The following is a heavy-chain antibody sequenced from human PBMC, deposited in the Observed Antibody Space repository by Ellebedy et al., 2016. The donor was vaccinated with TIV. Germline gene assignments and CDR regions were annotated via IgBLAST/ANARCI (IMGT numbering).Heavy chain of an antibody. Sequence: SETLSLTCAVSGASISSGGYSWGWIRQPPGKGLEWIGYIYQSGKTYYNPSLKSRVTISVDKSQNQFSLKLSSVTAADTAKYFCARGATGLGAPTDGFDYWGQGTLVTVSS. CDR3: ARGATGLGAPTDGFDY. D-gene: IGHD1-26*01. J-gene: IGHJ4*02. V-gene: IGHV4-30-2*01. CDR1: GASISSGGYS. CDR2: IYQSGKT.